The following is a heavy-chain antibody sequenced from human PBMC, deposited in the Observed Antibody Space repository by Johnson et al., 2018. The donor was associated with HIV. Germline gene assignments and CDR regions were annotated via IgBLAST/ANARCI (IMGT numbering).Heavy chain of an antibody. CDR3: TTAKTIFGVVTLDGFDF. J-gene: IGHJ3*01. CDR2: IKSKTDGGTT. V-gene: IGHV3-15*01. D-gene: IGHD3-3*01. CDR1: GFTVSSNY. Sequence: VQLVESGGGLIQPGGSLRLSCAVSGFTVSSNYMSWVRQAPGKGLEWVGRIKSKTDGGTTDYAAPVKGRFTISRDDSKNTLYLQMNSLKTEDTAVYYCTTAKTIFGVVTLDGFDFWGQGTMVTVSS.